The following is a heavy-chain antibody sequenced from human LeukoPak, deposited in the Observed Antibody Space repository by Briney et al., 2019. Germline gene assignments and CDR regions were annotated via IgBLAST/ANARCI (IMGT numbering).Heavy chain of an antibody. CDR3: ARGNNFVITIFGVVITPNAFDI. V-gene: IGHV4-34*01. Sequence: SETLSLTCAVYGGSFSGYYWSWIRQPPGKGLEWIGEINHSGSTNYNPSLKSRVTISVDTSKNQFSLKLSSVTAADTAVYYCARGNNFVITIFGVVITPNAFDIWGQGTMVTVSS. CDR1: GGSFSGYY. D-gene: IGHD3-3*01. J-gene: IGHJ3*02. CDR2: INHSGST.